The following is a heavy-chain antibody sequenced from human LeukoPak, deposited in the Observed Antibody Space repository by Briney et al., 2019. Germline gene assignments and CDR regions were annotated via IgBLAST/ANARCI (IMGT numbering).Heavy chain of an antibody. Sequence: PGGSLRLSCAASGFTFSSYAMSWVRQAPGKGLEWVSAISGSGGSTYYADSVKGRFTISRDNSKNTLYLQMNSLRAEDTAVYYCAKDKGSTRTHALTPDIWGQGTMVTVSS. CDR1: GFTFSSYA. CDR2: ISGSGGST. J-gene: IGHJ3*02. D-gene: IGHD2-2*01. V-gene: IGHV3-23*01. CDR3: AKDKGSTRTHALTPDI.